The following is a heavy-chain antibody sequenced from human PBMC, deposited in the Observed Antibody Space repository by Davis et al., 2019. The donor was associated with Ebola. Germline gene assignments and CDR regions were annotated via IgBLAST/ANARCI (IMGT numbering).Heavy chain of an antibody. V-gene: IGHV3-48*02. CDR1: AFSFSSYS. J-gene: IGHJ3*02. CDR3: ARDQGAIAARPGAFDM. Sequence: PGGSLRLSCAASAFSFSSYSMNWVRQAPGKGLEWVSYISTSSSPIYYADSVKGRFTISRDNAKNSLYLQMNSLRDEDTAVYYCARDQGAIAARPGAFDMWGQGTMVTVSS. D-gene: IGHD6-6*01. CDR2: ISTSSSPI.